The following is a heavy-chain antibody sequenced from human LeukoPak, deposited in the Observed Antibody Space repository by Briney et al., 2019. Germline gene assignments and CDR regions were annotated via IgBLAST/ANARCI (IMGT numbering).Heavy chain of an antibody. D-gene: IGHD6-13*01. CDR1: GFTFDDYA. J-gene: IGHJ4*02. V-gene: IGHV3-9*01. CDR3: AKDIGSSSWYSFDY. CDR2: ISWNSGSI. Sequence: GGSLRLSCAASGFTFDDYAMHWVRQAPGKGLEWVSGISWNSGSIGYADSVKRRFTISRDNAKNSLYLQMNSLRAEDTALYYCAKDIGSSSWYSFDYWGQGTLVTVSS.